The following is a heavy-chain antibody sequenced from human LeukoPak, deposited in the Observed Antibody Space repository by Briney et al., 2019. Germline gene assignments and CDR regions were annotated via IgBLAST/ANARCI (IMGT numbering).Heavy chain of an antibody. V-gene: IGHV3-30*04. CDR1: GFTFSSYA. J-gene: IGHJ4*02. Sequence: GGSLRLSCAASGFTFSSYAMHWVRQAPGKGLEWVAVISYDGSNKYYADSVKGRFTISRGNSKNTLYLQMNSLRPEDTAVYYCAKSLSSGWSSYYFGDWGQGTLVTVSS. D-gene: IGHD6-19*01. CDR2: ISYDGSNK. CDR3: AKSLSSGWSSYYFGD.